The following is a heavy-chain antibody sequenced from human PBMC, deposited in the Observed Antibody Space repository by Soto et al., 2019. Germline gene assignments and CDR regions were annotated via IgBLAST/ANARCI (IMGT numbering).Heavy chain of an antibody. CDR1: GGSISGGDYY. CDR2: IYSSGAT. D-gene: IGHD2-21*01. J-gene: IGHJ4*02. Sequence: QVHLQESGPGLVRPSQTLSLTCIVSGGSISGGDYYWTWIRHPPGKGLEWIGHIYSSGATYFNPSLMSRVSISVDRSRNQFSLNLRSATAADTAVYYCARATAYCGRTDCYPFDFWGQGTLVTVSS. V-gene: IGHV4-30-4*01. CDR3: ARATAYCGRTDCYPFDF.